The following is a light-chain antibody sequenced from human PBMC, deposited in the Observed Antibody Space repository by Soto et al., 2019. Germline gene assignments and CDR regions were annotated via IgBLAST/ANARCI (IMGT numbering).Light chain of an antibody. CDR1: SGDIGGYNY. Sequence: QSVLTQPASVSGSPGQSITISCTGTSGDIGGYNYVSWYQQHPGKAPTLLISEVTNRPSGVSNRFSGSKSGNKAYLTISGLQAEDEADYYCSSYTTNITPVVFGGGTKLTVL. J-gene: IGLJ2*01. CDR3: SSYTTNITPVV. CDR2: EVT. V-gene: IGLV2-14*01.